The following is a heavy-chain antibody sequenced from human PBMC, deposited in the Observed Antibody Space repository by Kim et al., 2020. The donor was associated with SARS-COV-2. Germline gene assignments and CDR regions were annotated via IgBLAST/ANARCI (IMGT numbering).Heavy chain of an antibody. CDR3: ARDRYSSGWFHFDY. Sequence: SQTLSLTCGISGDSVSSNSAAWNWIRQSPSRGLEWLGRTYYRSKWYNDYAVFVKSRITISADTSKNQFSLQLNSVTPEDTAVYYCARDRYSSGWFHFDYWGEGTLGTASS. CDR2: TYYRSKWYN. V-gene: IGHV6-1*01. D-gene: IGHD6-19*01. CDR1: GDSVSSNSAA. J-gene: IGHJ4*02.